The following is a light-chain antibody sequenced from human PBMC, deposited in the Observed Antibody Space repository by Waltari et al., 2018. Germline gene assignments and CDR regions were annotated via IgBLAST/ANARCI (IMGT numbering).Light chain of an antibody. Sequence: EIVLTQSPGTLSLSPGERATLSCTASQSVRWFLAWYQQQPGQAPRLLLYHASSRATGIPYRFSGSGSGTDLSLTISRLEPEDFAVYYCQQYVTLPATFGQGTKLEI. J-gene: IGKJ1*01. CDR1: QSVRWF. CDR3: QQYVTLPAT. CDR2: HAS. V-gene: IGKV3-20*01.